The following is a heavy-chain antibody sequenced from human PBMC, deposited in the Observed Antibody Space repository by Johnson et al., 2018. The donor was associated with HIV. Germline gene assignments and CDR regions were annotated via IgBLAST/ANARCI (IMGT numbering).Heavy chain of an antibody. Sequence: EQLVESGGGVVQPGRSLRLSCAASGFTFDDYGMSWVHQAPGKGLEWVSGINWNGGNIGYADSVKGRFTISRDNAKNSLYLQMNSLRVEDTALYYWAKRDYYGRSGTRGAFDIWGQGTMVTVSS. J-gene: IGHJ3*02. V-gene: IGHV3-20*04. CDR1: GFTFDDYG. CDR2: INWNGGNI. CDR3: AKRDYYGRSGTRGAFDI. D-gene: IGHD3-22*01.